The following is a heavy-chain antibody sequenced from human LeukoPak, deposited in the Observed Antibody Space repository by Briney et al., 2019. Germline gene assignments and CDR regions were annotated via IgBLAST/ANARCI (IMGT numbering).Heavy chain of an antibody. V-gene: IGHV3-7*01. CDR1: GFTFSDYW. J-gene: IGHJ5*02. D-gene: IGHD3-9*01. CDR3: ASDIS. Sequence: QSGGSLRLSCTASGFTFSDYWMSWVRQAPGRRLEWVANIRQDGSEKYYVDSVKGRFTISRDNAKNSLYLQMNSLRAEDTAVYYCASDISWGQGTLVTVSS. CDR2: IRQDGSEK.